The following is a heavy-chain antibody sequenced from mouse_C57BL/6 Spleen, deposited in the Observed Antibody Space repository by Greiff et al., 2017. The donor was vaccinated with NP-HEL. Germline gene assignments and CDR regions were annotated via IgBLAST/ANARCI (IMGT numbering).Heavy chain of an antibody. Sequence: QVQLQQPGAELVKPGASVKLSCKASGYTFTSYWMHWVKQRPGQGLEWIGMIHPNSGSTNYNEKFKSKATLTVDKSSSTAYMQLSSLTSEDSAVYYCARGDSNYVARYFDVWGTGTTVTVSS. V-gene: IGHV1-64*01. J-gene: IGHJ1*03. CDR2: IHPNSGST. CDR1: GYTFTSYW. D-gene: IGHD2-5*01. CDR3: ARGDSNYVARYFDV.